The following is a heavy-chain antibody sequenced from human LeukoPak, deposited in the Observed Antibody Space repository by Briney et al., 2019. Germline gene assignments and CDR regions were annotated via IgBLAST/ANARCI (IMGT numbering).Heavy chain of an antibody. CDR1: GFTFSSYG. D-gene: IGHD1-1*01. V-gene: IGHV3-21*01. CDR2: VSSSSSYI. CDR3: ARDQRATASTGSYFDY. Sequence: GGSLRLSCAASGFTFSSYGMNWVRQAPGKGLEWVSSVSSSSSYIYYADSVKGRFTISRDNAKNSLSLQMNSLRADDTAVYYCARDQRATASTGSYFDYWGQGTLVTVSS. J-gene: IGHJ4*02.